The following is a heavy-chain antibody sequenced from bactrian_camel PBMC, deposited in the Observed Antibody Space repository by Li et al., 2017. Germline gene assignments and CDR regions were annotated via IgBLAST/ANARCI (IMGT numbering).Heavy chain of an antibody. V-gene: IGHV3S26*01. D-gene: IGHD6*01. J-gene: IGHJ7*01. Sequence: HVQLVESGGGSVQAGGSLRLSCAASGSTDSRSCMSWIRQAPGKERERVAVIDSDGSTMYTDSVKDRFTISQDNAKNTLYLQMNSLKPDDSAIYYCAAEDGRRECGSWYPYYYDTSDYWGKGTQVTVS. CDR1: GSTDSRSC. CDR2: IDSDGST.